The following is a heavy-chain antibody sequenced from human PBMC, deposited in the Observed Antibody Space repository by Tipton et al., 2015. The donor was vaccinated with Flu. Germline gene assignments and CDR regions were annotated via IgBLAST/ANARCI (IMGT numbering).Heavy chain of an antibody. V-gene: IGHV4-31*03. D-gene: IGHD3-10*01. J-gene: IGHJ6*02. Sequence: TLSLTCSVSGGSISSGGEYWTWIRQHPGKGLEWIASIYYNGGTYYNPSLESRLTMSVDTSKNQFSLKLTSVTAADTAVYYCARDQGFGGGMTYDYFAMDVWGQGTTVTVSS. CDR3: ARDQGFGGGMTYDYFAMDV. CDR1: GGSISSGGEY. CDR2: IYYNGGT.